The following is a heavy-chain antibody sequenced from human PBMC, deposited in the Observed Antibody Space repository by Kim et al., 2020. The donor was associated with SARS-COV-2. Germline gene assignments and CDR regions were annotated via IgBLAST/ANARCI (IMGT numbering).Heavy chain of an antibody. V-gene: IGHV1-3*01. CDR3: ASESFSGPQRFDY. J-gene: IGHJ4*02. D-gene: IGHD6-19*01. Sequence: SQRFQGRVTITRDTSASTAYMELSSLRSEDTAVYYCASESFSGPQRFDYWGQGTLVTVSS.